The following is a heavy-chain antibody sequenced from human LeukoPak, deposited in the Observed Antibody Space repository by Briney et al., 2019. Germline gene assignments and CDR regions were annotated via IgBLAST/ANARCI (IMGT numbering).Heavy chain of an antibody. CDR2: IYYSGST. D-gene: IGHD7-27*01. J-gene: IGHJ4*02. V-gene: IGHV4-59*08. Sequence: WIGYIYYSGSTNYNPSLKSRVTISVDTSKNQFSLKLSSVTAADTAVYYCARRESSNWAFDYWGQGTLVTVSS. CDR3: ARRESSNWAFDY.